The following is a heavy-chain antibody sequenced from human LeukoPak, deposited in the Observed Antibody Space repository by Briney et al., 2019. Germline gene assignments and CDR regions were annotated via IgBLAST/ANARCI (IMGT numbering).Heavy chain of an antibody. CDR1: GFTFNSYG. D-gene: IGHD1-7*01. CDR3: AKDHKETGSTAFDF. V-gene: IGHV3-33*06. Sequence: PGGSLRLSCAASGFTFNSYGMHWVRQAPGKGLEWVAVIWYDGSNKYYADSVKGRFTISRDNSKNTLYLQMDSLRAEDTAVFYCAKDHKETGSTAFDFWGQGTKVTVAS. CDR2: IWYDGSNK. J-gene: IGHJ3*01.